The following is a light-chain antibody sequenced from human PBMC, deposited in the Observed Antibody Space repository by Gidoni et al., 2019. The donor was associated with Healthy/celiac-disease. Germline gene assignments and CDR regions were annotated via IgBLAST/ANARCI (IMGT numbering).Light chain of an antibody. Sequence: EIVLTQSPGTLSLSPGERATLSCRASQSVSSSYLAWYQQKPGQATRLLIYGASSRATGIPDRFSGSGSGTDFTLTISRLEPEDCAVYYCQQYGSSPPWTFGQGTKVEIK. CDR3: QQYGSSPPWT. J-gene: IGKJ1*01. V-gene: IGKV3-20*01. CDR1: QSVSSSY. CDR2: GAS.